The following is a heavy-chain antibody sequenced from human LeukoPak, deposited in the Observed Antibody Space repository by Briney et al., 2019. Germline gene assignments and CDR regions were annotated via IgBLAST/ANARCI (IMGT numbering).Heavy chain of an antibody. CDR2: MNPNSGNT. V-gene: IGHV1-8*01. Sequence: VASVKVSCTASGYTFTIYDINWVRQATGQGLEWMGWMNPNSGNTGYAQKFQGRVTMTRNTSISTAYMELSSLRSEDTAVYYCARVTVTRGGAFDIWGQGTMVTVSS. D-gene: IGHD4-17*01. CDR1: GYTFTIYD. J-gene: IGHJ3*02. CDR3: ARVTVTRGGAFDI.